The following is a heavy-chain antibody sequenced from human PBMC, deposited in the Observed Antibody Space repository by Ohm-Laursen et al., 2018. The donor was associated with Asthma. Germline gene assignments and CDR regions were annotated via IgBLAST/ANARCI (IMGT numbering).Heavy chain of an antibody. D-gene: IGHD2-21*01. J-gene: IGHJ4*02. V-gene: IGHV1-18*04. CDR3: VRDVVDRFDH. CDR2: IYIANT. CDR1: GYSVTSYA. Sequence: VSSVKVSCKVSGYSVTSYAFSWVRQAPGQRPEWMGWIYIANTNYAPKLRDRVTLTTDTSTNTLYMDLRSLRSDDTAVYYCVRDVVDRFDHWGQGSLVTVSS.